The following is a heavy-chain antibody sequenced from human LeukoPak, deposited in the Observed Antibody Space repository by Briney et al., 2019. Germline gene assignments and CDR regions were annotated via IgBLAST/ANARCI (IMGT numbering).Heavy chain of an antibody. CDR2: INHSGST. D-gene: IGHD5-18*01. CDR3: ATGATDTDAFDI. V-gene: IGHV4-34*01. J-gene: IGHJ3*02. Sequence: SETLSLTCAVYGGSFSGYYWSWIRQPPGKGLEWIGEINHSGSTNYNPSLKSRVTISVDTSKNQFSLKLSSVTAADTAVYHCATGATDTDAFDIWGQGTMVTVSS. CDR1: GGSFSGYY.